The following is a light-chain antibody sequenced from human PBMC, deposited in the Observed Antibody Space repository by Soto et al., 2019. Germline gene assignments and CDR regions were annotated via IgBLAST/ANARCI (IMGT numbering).Light chain of an antibody. CDR1: QSINSY. CDR3: QQSFSTPRT. V-gene: IGKV1-39*01. J-gene: IGKJ1*01. Sequence: DIQMTQSPSSQSASVGDRVTITCRAGQSINSYLNWYQQKPGKAPKLLIYAASSLQSGVPSRFSGSGSETDFTLTITSLQPDDFATYYCQQSFSTPRTFGQGTRVDI. CDR2: AAS.